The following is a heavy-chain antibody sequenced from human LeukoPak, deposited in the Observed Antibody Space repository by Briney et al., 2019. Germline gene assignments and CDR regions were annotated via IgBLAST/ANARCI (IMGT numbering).Heavy chain of an antibody. J-gene: IGHJ4*02. CDR2: IYYSGST. CDR3: ARLSEMATIADY. V-gene: IGHV4-39*01. CDR1: GGSISSGSYY. Sequence: SETLSLTCSVSGGSISSGSYYWSWIRQPAGKGLEWIGSIYYSGSTYYSPSLKSRVTISVDTSKNQFSLKLSSVTAADTAVYYCARLSEMATIADYWGQGTLVTVSS. D-gene: IGHD5-24*01.